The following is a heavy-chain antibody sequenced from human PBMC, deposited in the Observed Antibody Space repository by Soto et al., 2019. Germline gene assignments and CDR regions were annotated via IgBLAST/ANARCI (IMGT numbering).Heavy chain of an antibody. D-gene: IGHD2-2*01. CDR2: IIPIFGTA. Sequence: GPAVKLSCKASGGNFSSYAISCVRQAPGQGLAWMGGIIPIFGTANYAQKFQGGVTITADESTSTDYMELSSLRSGDTAVYYCARGGVVVPAAQDSDDYGMDVWGQGTTVTVSS. J-gene: IGHJ6*02. CDR1: GGNFSSYA. CDR3: ARGGVVVPAAQDSDDYGMDV. V-gene: IGHV1-69*13.